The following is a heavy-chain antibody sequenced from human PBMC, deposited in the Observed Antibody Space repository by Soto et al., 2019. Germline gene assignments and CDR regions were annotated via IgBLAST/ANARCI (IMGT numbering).Heavy chain of an antibody. J-gene: IGHJ4*02. V-gene: IGHV4-39*01. Sequence: SETLSLTCTVSGGSISSSSYYWGWIRQPPGKGLEWIGSIYYSGSTYYNPSLKSRVTISVDTSKNQFSLKLSSVTAADTAVYYCATSRAGQWLRSYEFDYWGQGTLVTVSS. CDR1: GGSISSSSYY. CDR3: ATSRAGQWLRSYEFDY. D-gene: IGHD5-12*01. CDR2: IYYSGST.